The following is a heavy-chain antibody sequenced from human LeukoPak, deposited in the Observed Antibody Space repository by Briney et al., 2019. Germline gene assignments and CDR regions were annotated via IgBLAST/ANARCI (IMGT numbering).Heavy chain of an antibody. CDR1: GYTFTSYD. V-gene: IGHV1-8*01. CDR3: ARDPSGSYYFDY. D-gene: IGHD1-26*01. CDR2: MNPNSGNT. J-gene: IGHJ4*02. Sequence: GASVKVSCKASGYTFTSYDINWVRQATGQGLEWMGWMNPNSGNTGHAQKFQGRVTMTRNTSISTAYMELSSLRSEDTAVYYCARDPSGSYYFDYWGQGTLVTVSS.